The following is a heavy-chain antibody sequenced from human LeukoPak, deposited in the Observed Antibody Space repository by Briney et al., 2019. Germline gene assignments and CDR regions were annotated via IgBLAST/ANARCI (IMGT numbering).Heavy chain of an antibody. D-gene: IGHD3-22*01. CDR3: AGQDYYDSSVPDY. V-gene: IGHV3-21*01. Sequence: GGSLRLSCAASGFTFSSYSMNWVRQAPGKGLEWVSSISSSSSYIYYADSVKGLFTISRDNAKNSLYLQMNSLRAEDTAVYYCAGQDYYDSSVPDYWGQGTLVTVSS. CDR1: GFTFSSYS. CDR2: ISSSSSYI. J-gene: IGHJ4*02.